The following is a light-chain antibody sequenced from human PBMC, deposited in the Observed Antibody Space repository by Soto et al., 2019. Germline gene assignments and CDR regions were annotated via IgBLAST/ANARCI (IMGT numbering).Light chain of an antibody. Sequence: EIVLTQSPATLSLSPGERATLSCRASQSVSSYLAWYQQKPGQAPRLLIYDASNRATGIPARFSGSGSGTDFTLTISSLEPEDFAVYYCQQRSTGPPLTFGQGTRLEIK. V-gene: IGKV3-11*01. CDR1: QSVSSY. J-gene: IGKJ5*01. CDR2: DAS. CDR3: QQRSTGPPLT.